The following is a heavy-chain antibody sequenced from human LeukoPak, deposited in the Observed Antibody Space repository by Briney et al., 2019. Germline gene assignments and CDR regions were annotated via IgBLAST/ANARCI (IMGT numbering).Heavy chain of an antibody. D-gene: IGHD2-15*01. J-gene: IGHJ4*02. V-gene: IGHV3-53*05. CDR2: IYSGGST. CDR1: GFTVSSNY. Sequence: GGSLRLSCAASGFTVSSNYMSWVRQAPGKGLEWVSVIYSGGSTYYADSVKGRFTISRDDSKNTLYLEMNSLRPEDTAVYYCATQPCSGSSCYLGDWGQGTLVTVSS. CDR3: ATQPCSGSSCYLGD.